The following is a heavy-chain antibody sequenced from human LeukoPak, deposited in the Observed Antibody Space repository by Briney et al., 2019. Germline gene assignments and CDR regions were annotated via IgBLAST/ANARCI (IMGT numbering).Heavy chain of an antibody. Sequence: SETLSLTCTVSGDSITNKNYYWGWIRRPPGKGLEWIGSIYHSGSTYYNPSLKSRVTISVDTSKNQFSLKLSSVTAADTAVYYCARAEMGWFDPWGQGTLVTVSS. J-gene: IGHJ5*02. CDR2: IYHSGST. D-gene: IGHD5-24*01. V-gene: IGHV4-39*07. CDR1: GDSITNKNYY. CDR3: ARAEMGWFDP.